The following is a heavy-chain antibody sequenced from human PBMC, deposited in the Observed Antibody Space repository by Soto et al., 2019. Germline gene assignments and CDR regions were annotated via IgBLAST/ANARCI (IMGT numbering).Heavy chain of an antibody. D-gene: IGHD3-9*01. CDR2: IYSGGNT. CDR3: ARGGTGSYYYYMDV. J-gene: IGHJ6*03. Sequence: GGSLRLSCAASGFIVTSNYISWVRQAPGKGLEWVSVIYSGGNTYYADSVKGRFTISRANSKNTLYLQTNSLRAEDTAVYYCARGGTGSYYYYMDVWGKGTTVTVSS. V-gene: IGHV3-66*01. CDR1: GFIVTSNY.